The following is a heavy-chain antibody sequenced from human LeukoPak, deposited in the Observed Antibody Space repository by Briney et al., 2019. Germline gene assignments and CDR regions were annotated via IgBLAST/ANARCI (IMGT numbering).Heavy chain of an antibody. Sequence: GASVKVSCKASGYTFTGYYMHWVRQAPGQGLEWMGWINPNSGGTNYAQKFQGRVTMTRNTSISTAYMELSSLRSEDTAVYYCAREITMVRGMNNWFDPWGQGTLVTVSS. D-gene: IGHD3-10*01. CDR2: INPNSGGT. J-gene: IGHJ5*02. CDR3: AREITMVRGMNNWFDP. V-gene: IGHV1-2*02. CDR1: GYTFTGYY.